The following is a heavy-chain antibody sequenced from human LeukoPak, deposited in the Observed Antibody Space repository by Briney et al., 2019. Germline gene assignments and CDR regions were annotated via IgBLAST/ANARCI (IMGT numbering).Heavy chain of an antibody. V-gene: IGHV4-59*01. CDR2: IYYSGST. CDR3: ARGLCSGGSCYLGYYFDY. J-gene: IGHJ4*02. Sequence: SETLSLTCTVSGGSISSYCWSWIRQPPGKGLEWIGYIYYSGSTNYNPSLKSRVTISVDTSKNQFSLKLSSVTAADTAVYYCARGLCSGGSCYLGYYFDYWGQGTLVTVSS. CDR1: GGSISSYC. D-gene: IGHD2-15*01.